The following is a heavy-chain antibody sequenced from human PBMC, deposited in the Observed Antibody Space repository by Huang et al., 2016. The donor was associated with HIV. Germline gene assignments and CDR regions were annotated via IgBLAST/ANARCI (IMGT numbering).Heavy chain of an antibody. Sequence: QVQLQQWGAGLLKPSETLSLTCAVYGGSFSGYYWSWIRQPPGKGLEWIGEINHSGDTNYNPARKSRVTISVDTSKNQFSLKLSSVTAADTAVYYCARRFGTNDYWGQGTLVTVSS. CDR2: INHSGDT. CDR3: ARRFGTNDY. D-gene: IGHD3-16*01. J-gene: IGHJ4*02. CDR1: GGSFSGYY. V-gene: IGHV4-34*01.